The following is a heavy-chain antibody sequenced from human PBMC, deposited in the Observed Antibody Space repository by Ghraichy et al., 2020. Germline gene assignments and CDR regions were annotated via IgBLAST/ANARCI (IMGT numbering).Heavy chain of an antibody. J-gene: IGHJ1*01. CDR1: GFTFNNYA. CDR3: AKEDFPHYYDNSGYYSNPLQH. Sequence: GGSLRLSCAASGFTFNNYAMNWVRQAPGKGLEWLSAISRRGASTYYADSVRGRFTISRDNAKNTVYLQKKSLRVDETAIYYCAKEDFPHYYDNSGYYSNPLQHWCQGTLVTVSS. V-gene: IGHV3-23*01. D-gene: IGHD3-22*01. CDR2: ISRRGAST.